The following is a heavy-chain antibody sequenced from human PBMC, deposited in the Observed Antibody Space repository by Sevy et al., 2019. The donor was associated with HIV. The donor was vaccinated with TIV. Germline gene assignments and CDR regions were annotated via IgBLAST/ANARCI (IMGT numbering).Heavy chain of an antibody. D-gene: IGHD3-22*01. CDR1: GFTFSNYW. Sequence: GGSLRLSCAVSGFTFSNYWMHWVRQVPGKGLVWISRISNDGTHTSDADSVKGRFTISRDNAKNTLYLQRNSLGAEDTAVYYCASDTNGYFDLDYWGQGVLVTFSS. J-gene: IGHJ4*02. V-gene: IGHV3-74*01. CDR3: ASDTNGYFDLDY. CDR2: ISNDGTHT.